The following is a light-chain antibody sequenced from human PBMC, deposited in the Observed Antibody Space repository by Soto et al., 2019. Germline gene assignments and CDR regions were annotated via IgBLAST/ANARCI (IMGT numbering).Light chain of an antibody. CDR2: IAS. Sequence: DIQLTQSPSFLSASVGDRVTITFRAVQGIRSYLAWYQQKPGRAPKLLIYIASTLQSGVPSRFSGSYSGTEFTLTITSLQPEDFATYYCQQVNSYPITFGQGTRLEIK. J-gene: IGKJ5*01. V-gene: IGKV1-9*01. CDR1: QGIRSY. CDR3: QQVNSYPIT.